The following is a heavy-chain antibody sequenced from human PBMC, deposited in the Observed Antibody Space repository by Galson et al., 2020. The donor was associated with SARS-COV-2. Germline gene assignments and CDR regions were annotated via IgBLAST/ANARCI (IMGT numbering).Heavy chain of an antibody. CDR3: ARIPRLLWFGELFDV. CDR1: GYTFTSYG. CDR2: ISAYNGNT. V-gene: IGHV1-18*01. J-gene: IGHJ6*02. Sequence: ASVKVSCKASGYTFTSYGISWVRQAPGQGLEWMGWISAYNGNTNYAQKLQGRVTMTTDTSTSTAYMELRSLRSDDTAVYYCARIPRLLWFGELFDVWGQGTTVTVSS. D-gene: IGHD3-10*01.